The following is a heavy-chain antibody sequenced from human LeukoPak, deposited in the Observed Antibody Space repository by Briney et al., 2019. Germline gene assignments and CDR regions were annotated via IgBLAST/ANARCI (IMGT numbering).Heavy chain of an antibody. V-gene: IGHV1-8*01. J-gene: IGHJ4*02. CDR1: VYTFTSYD. CDR2: MNPNSGNT. D-gene: IGHD2-15*01. Sequence: ASVKVSCKASVYTFTSYDINWVRQATGQGLEWMGWMNPNSGNTGYAQKFQGRVTMTRNTSISTAYMELSSLRSEDTAVYYCARPSYCSGGSCYPGVDYWGQGTLVTVSS. CDR3: ARPSYCSGGSCYPGVDY.